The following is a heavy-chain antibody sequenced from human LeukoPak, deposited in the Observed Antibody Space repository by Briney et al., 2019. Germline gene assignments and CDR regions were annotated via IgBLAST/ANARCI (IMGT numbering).Heavy chain of an antibody. Sequence: PSETLSLTCTVSGGSISSYYWSWIRQPPGKGLEWIGYIYYSGSTNYNPSLKSRVTISVDRSKNQFSLKLSSVTAADTAVYYCARCRPGDYDGCYFDYWGQGTLVTVSS. CDR1: GGSISSYY. CDR2: IYYSGST. J-gene: IGHJ4*02. V-gene: IGHV4-59*12. CDR3: ARCRPGDYDGCYFDY. D-gene: IGHD4-17*01.